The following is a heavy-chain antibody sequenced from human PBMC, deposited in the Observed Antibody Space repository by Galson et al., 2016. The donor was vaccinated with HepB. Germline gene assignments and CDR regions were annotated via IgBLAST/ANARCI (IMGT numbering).Heavy chain of an antibody. V-gene: IGHV3-48*02. J-gene: IGHJ4*02. CDR1: GFTFSSYS. D-gene: IGHD4-23*01. Sequence: SLRLSCAVSGFTFSSYSMDWVRQAPGKGLEWVSYITSSSSTIYYADSVKGRFTISRDNAKNSLYLPMDSLKDEDTAVYYCSRESYYGGNPFDQYYFDSWGQGTLVTVSS. CDR2: ITSSSSTI. CDR3: SRESYYGGNPFDQYYFDS.